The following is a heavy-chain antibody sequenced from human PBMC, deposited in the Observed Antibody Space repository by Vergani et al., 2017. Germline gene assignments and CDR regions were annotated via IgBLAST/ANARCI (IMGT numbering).Heavy chain of an antibody. Sequence: EVQLLESGGGLVQPGGSRRLSCAGAGFTFDTYTMAYVRQAPGKGLEWVATISSGGGDIFYADSVKGRFTISRDHSKNTLFLQMNSLKDEDTAVYYCTTAWGLYYLHGEYFQYWGRCTLVSVSS. D-gene: IGHD3-10*01. CDR2: ISSGGGDI. J-gene: IGHJ1*01. CDR3: TTAWGLYYLHGEYFQY. V-gene: IGHV3-23*01. CDR1: GFTFDTYT.